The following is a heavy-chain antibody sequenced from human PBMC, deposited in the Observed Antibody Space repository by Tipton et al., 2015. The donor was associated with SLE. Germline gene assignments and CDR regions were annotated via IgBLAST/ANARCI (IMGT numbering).Heavy chain of an antibody. D-gene: IGHD2-8*02. Sequence: QLVQSGAEVKKPGASVKVSCKASGYTFTGYYMHWVRQAPGQGLEWMGRINPHNADTYYAQKFQGRVTMTRDTSISTAYMELNSLTSDDTAVYYCARVITPTGSPLRWFDPWGQGALVTVSS. CDR3: ARVITPTGSPLRWFDP. CDR1: GYTFTGYY. V-gene: IGHV1-2*06. CDR2: INPHNADT. J-gene: IGHJ5*02.